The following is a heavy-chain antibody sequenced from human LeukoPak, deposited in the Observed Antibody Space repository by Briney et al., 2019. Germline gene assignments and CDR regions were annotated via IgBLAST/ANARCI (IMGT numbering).Heavy chain of an antibody. J-gene: IGHJ4*02. D-gene: IGHD2-15*01. V-gene: IGHV1-18*04. CDR2: ISAYSANT. CDR1: GYTFTSYY. Sequence: GASVKVSCKASGYTFTSYYMHWVRQAPGQGLEWMGWISAYSANTHYAQRFQGRVTLTIDTSTSTAYMEVRSLRSDDTAVYYCARLMPEDIVVVVAATFDHWGQGTLVTVSS. CDR3: ARLMPEDIVVVVAATFDH.